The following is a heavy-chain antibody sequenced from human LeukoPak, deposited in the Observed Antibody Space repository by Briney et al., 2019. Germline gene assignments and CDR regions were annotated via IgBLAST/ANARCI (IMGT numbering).Heavy chain of an antibody. J-gene: IGHJ4*02. V-gene: IGHV1-69*05. D-gene: IGHD6-13*01. CDR2: IIRIFGTA. CDR3: AFGSAAGTFSVFDY. Sequence: SVKVSCKASGGTFSSYAISWVRQAPGQGLEWMGGIIRIFGTANYAQKFQGRVTITTDESTSTAYMELSSLRSEDTAVYYCAFGSAAGTFSVFDYWGQGTLVTVSS. CDR1: GGTFSSYA.